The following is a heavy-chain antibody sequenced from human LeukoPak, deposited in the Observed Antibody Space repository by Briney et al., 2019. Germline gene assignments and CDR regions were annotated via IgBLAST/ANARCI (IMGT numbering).Heavy chain of an antibody. CDR1: GFRISRTHF. Sequence: PSETLSLTCVVSGFRISRTHFWGWIRQAPGKEMEWLGSVFHTGITYYNPSVRGRVTISVDTSNNHFSLNLYSATAADTAVNYCARVAAGNTMFDFWGRGTLVAVSS. V-gene: IGHV4-38-2*01. D-gene: IGHD6-19*01. J-gene: IGHJ4*02. CDR2: VFHTGIT. CDR3: ARVAAGNTMFDF.